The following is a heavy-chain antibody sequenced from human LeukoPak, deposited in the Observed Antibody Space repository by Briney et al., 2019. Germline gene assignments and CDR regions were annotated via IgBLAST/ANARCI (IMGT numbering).Heavy chain of an antibody. CDR1: GGSFRGYY. CDR3: ARARRSIAARPRDAFDI. J-gene: IGHJ3*02. D-gene: IGHD6-6*01. V-gene: IGHV4-34*01. CDR2: INHSGST. Sequence: SETLSLTCAVYGGSFRGYYWSWIRQPPGKGLEWIGEINHSGSTNYNPSLKSRVTISVDTSKNQFSLKLSSVTAADTAVYYCARARRSIAARPRDAFDIWGQGTMVTVSS.